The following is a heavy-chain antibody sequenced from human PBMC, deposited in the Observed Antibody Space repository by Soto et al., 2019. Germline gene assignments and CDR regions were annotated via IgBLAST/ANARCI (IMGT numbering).Heavy chain of an antibody. D-gene: IGHD1-26*01. CDR3: ARQGGWFDP. CDR1: GGSISSYY. Sequence: PSETLSLTCTVSGGSISSYYWSWIRQPPGKGLEWIGSIYYSGSTNYKPSLKSRVTISVDTSKNQFSLKLNSVTAADTAVYYCARQGGWFDPWGQGTLVTVSS. V-gene: IGHV4-59*08. J-gene: IGHJ5*02. CDR2: IYYSGST.